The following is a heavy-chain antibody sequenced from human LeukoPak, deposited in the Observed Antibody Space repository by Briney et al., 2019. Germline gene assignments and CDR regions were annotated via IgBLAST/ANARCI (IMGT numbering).Heavy chain of an antibody. V-gene: IGHV3-15*01. J-gene: IGHJ4*02. D-gene: IGHD1-14*01. CDR2: IKSKTDGGTT. Sequence: PGGSLRLSCAASGFTFSSYEMNWVRQAPGKGLEWVGRIKSKTDGGTTDYAAPVKGRFTISRDDSKNTLYLQMNSLKTEDTAVHYCKALPDNNDYFDYWGQGTLVTVSS. CDR3: KALPDNNDYFDY. CDR1: GFTFSSYE.